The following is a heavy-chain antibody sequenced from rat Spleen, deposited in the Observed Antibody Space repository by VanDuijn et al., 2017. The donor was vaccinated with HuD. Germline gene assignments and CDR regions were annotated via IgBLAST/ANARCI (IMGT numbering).Heavy chain of an antibody. CDR2: ISTGGGNT. CDR1: GLSFSNYD. Sequence: EVQLVESGGGLVQPGRSMKLSCAASGLSFSNYDMAWVRQAPTKGLEWVASISTGGGNTYYRDSVKGRFTISRDNAKNTLYLQMDSLRSEDTATYYCARHDGSYYYYWYFDFWGPGTMVTVSS. CDR3: ARHDGSYYYYWYFDF. V-gene: IGHV5-25*01. D-gene: IGHD1-12*02. J-gene: IGHJ1*01.